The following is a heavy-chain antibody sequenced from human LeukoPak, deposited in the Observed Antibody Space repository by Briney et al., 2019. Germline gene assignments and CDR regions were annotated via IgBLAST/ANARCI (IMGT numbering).Heavy chain of an antibody. D-gene: IGHD3-10*01. V-gene: IGHV3-43D*03. CDR3: AKGGLLLTDAFDI. J-gene: IGHJ3*02. CDR1: GFTFDDYA. Sequence: GGSLRLSCAASGFTFDDYAMHWVRQAPGKGLEWVSLISWGGGSTYYADSVKGRFTISRDNSKNSLYLQMNSLRAADSALYYCAKGGLLLTDAFDIWGQGTMVTVSS. CDR2: ISWGGGST.